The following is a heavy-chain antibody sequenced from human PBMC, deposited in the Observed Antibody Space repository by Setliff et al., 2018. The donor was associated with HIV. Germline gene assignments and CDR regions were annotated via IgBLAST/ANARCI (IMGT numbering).Heavy chain of an antibody. J-gene: IGHJ5*02. CDR3: ARVSRGGSSPGWFDP. V-gene: IGHV4-38-2*01. Sequence: SETLSLTCGVSGYSMSSGYYWGWIRQPPGKGLEWIGNVYHTGSTYYNPSLKSRVTISVDTSKNQFSLKLSSVIAADTAVYYCARVSRGGSSPGWFDPWGQGTLVTVS. CDR2: VYHTGST. D-gene: IGHD6-6*01. CDR1: GYSMSSGYY.